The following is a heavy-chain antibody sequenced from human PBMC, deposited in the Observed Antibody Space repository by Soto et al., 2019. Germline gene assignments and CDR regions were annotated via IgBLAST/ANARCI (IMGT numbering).Heavy chain of an antibody. V-gene: IGHV3-30-3*01. CDR3: ARDWGYCSGCSCYSELYYYYGMDV. J-gene: IGHJ6*02. D-gene: IGHD2-15*01. Sequence: QVQLVESGGGVVQPGRSLRLSCAASGFTFSSYAMHWVRQAPGKGLERVAVISYDGSNKYYADSVKGRFTISRDNSKNTLYLQMNSLRAEDTAVYYCARDWGYCSGCSCYSELYYYYGMDVWGQRTTVTVSS. CDR2: ISYDGSNK. CDR1: GFTFSSYA.